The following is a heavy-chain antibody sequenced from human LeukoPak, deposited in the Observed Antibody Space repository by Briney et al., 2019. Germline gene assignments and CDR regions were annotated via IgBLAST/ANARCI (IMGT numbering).Heavy chain of an antibody. CDR3: ARNSGGVVDC. CDR1: GDSVSRNSAT. V-gene: IGHV6-1*01. Sequence: SQTLSLTCAVSGDSVSRNSATWNWIRQSPSRGLEWLGRTYYRSKWYREYAVSVKGRITINPDTPENQFSLRLNSVTPEDTAVYYCARNSGGVVDCWGPGTLVTVSS. CDR2: TYYRSKWYR. J-gene: IGHJ4*02. D-gene: IGHD3-16*01.